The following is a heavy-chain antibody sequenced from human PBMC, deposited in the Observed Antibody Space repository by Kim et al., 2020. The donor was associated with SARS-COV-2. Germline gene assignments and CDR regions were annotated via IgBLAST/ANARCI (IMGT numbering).Heavy chain of an antibody. CDR1: DFTLSNRW. V-gene: IGHV3-74*01. Sequence: GGSLRLSCVASDFTLSNRWMHWVRQVPGTGLEWVARMKSDGTSTSYADSVKGRFTISRDNARDTLYLEMNSLRGEDTAVYFCARSIGSCGGGRCTEWGFDPWGQGTRVTVSS. CDR2: MKSDGTST. D-gene: IGHD2-15*01. J-gene: IGHJ5*02. CDR3: ARSIGSCGGGRCTEWGFDP.